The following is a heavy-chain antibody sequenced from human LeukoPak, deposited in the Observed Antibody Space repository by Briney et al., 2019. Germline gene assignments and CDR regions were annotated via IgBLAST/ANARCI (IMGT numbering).Heavy chain of an antibody. CDR1: GFTFTNYA. CDR3: ARGRWTSHQLTYYFDY. Sequence: ASVKVSCKVSGFTFTNYAIHWVRQAPGQRLEWMGWINAGNGNTKYSQKFQGRVAITRDTSASTAYMELSSLRSEDTAVYYCARGRWTSHQLTYYFDYWGQGTLVTVSS. J-gene: IGHJ4*02. CDR2: INAGNGNT. D-gene: IGHD2-2*01. V-gene: IGHV1-3*01.